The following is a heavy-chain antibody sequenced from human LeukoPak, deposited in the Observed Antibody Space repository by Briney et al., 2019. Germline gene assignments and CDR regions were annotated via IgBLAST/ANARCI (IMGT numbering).Heavy chain of an antibody. D-gene: IGHD3-10*01. CDR3: AKLYGSGSLDY. V-gene: IGHV3-23*01. CDR2: ISGSGGST. CDR1: GFTFSSYA. J-gene: IGHJ4*02. Sequence: GGTLRLSCAASGFTFSSYAVSWVRQAPGKGLEWVSAISGSGGSTYYADSVKGRFTISRDNSKNTLYLQMNSLRAEDTAVYYCAKLYGSGSLDYWGQGTLVTVSS.